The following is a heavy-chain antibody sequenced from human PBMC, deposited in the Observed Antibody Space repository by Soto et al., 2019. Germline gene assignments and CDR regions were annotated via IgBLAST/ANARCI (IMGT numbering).Heavy chain of an antibody. Sequence: QLQLQESGPGLVKPSETLSLTCTVSGGSIRSSSYYWGWIRQPPGKGLEWIGSIYYSGTTYYNPSLKSRVTISVDTSKNQFSLKLSSVTAADTAVYYCARDSGYDRLRDYWGQGTLVTVSS. D-gene: IGHD5-12*01. CDR1: GGSIRSSSYY. CDR2: IYYSGTT. V-gene: IGHV4-39*02. CDR3: ARDSGYDRLRDY. J-gene: IGHJ4*02.